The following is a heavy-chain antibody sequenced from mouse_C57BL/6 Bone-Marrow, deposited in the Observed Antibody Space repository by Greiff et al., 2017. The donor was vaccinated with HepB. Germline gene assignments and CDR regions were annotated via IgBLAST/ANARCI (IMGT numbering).Heavy chain of an antibody. D-gene: IGHD2-3*01. J-gene: IGHJ4*01. CDR2: IYPRSGNT. CDR1: GYTFTSYG. V-gene: IGHV1-81*01. Sequence: QVHVKQSGAELARPGASVKLSCKASGYTFTSYGISWVKQRTGQGLEWIGEIYPRSGNTYYNEKFKGKATLTADKSSSTAYMELRSLTSEDSAVYFCARSDGYYMDYWGQGTSVTVSS. CDR3: ARSDGYYMDY.